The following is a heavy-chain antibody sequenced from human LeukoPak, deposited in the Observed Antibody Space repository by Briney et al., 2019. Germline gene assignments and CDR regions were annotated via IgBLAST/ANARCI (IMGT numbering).Heavy chain of an antibody. CDR2: IIPIFGTA. V-gene: IGHV1-69*06. CDR1: GGTFSSYA. J-gene: IGHJ3*02. Sequence: SVTVSCKASGGTFSSYAISWVRQAPGQGLEWMGGIIPIFGTANYAQKFQGRVTITADKSTSTAYMELSSLRSEDTAVYYCARSKYPVYAFDIWGQGTMVTVSS. D-gene: IGHD2-8*01. CDR3: ARSKYPVYAFDI.